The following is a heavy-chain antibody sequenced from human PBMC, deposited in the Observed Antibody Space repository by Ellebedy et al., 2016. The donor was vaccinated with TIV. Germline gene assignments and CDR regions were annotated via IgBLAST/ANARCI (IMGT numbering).Heavy chain of an antibody. CDR3: ARDRADYGDSHGGDAFDI. Sequence: SVKVSXXASGGTFSSYAISWVRQAPGQGLEWMGGIIPIFGTANYAQKFQGRVTITADESTSTAYMELSSLRSEDTAVYYCARDRADYGDSHGGDAFDIWGQGTMVTVSS. D-gene: IGHD4-17*01. CDR2: IIPIFGTA. J-gene: IGHJ3*02. V-gene: IGHV1-69*13. CDR1: GGTFSSYA.